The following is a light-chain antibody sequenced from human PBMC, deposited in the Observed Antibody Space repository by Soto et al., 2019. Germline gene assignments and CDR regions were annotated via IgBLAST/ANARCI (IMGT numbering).Light chain of an antibody. CDR3: QSYDSSLYV. CDR1: SSNIGAGYD. CDR2: GNS. Sequence: QSVLTQPPSVSGAPGQRVTISCTGSSSNIGAGYDVHWYQQLPGTAPKLLIYGNSNRPSGVPDRFSGSKSGTSASLAITGLQAEDEADYSCQSYDSSLYVFGTGTKVTVL. J-gene: IGLJ1*01. V-gene: IGLV1-40*01.